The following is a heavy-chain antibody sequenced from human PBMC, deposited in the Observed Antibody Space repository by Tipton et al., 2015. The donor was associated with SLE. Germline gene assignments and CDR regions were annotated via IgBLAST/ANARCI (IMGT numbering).Heavy chain of an antibody. J-gene: IGHJ4*02. V-gene: IGHV4-38-2*02. CDR3: ASTIYGFDY. Sequence: LRLSCTVSGYSISSGYYWGWIRQPPGKGLEWIGNIYHSGSAYYNPSLKSRVTISVDTSKNQFSLKLSSVTAADTAVYYCASTIYGFDYWGQGTLVTVSS. CDR1: GYSISSGYY. CDR2: IYHSGSA. D-gene: IGHD4-17*01.